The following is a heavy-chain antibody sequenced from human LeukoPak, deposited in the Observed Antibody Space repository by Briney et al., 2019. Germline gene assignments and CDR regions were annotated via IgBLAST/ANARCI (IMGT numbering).Heavy chain of an antibody. CDR3: ARGGVKRITMLEGLDY. J-gene: IGHJ4*02. Sequence: PLTCPGLEGTFRRYYCRWIRQPPGTGLELIGEVNHSASTNYNPSLKSRGTISVDTSKNQFSLKLSSVTAADTAVYYCARGGVKRITMLEGLDYWGQGTLVTVSS. CDR2: VNHSAST. D-gene: IGHD3-22*01. V-gene: IGHV4-34*01. CDR1: EGTFRRYY.